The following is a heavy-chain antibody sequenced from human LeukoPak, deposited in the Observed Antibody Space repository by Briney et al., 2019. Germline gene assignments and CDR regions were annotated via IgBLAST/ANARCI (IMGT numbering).Heavy chain of an antibody. CDR2: IYYSGST. CDR1: GGSISSSSYY. Sequence: NPSETLSLTCTVSGGSISSSSYYWGWIRQPPGKGLEWIGSIYYSGSTYYNPSLKSRATISVDTSKNQFSLKLSSVTAADTAVYYCARGPWLAATPHVDYWGQGTLVTVSS. CDR3: ARGPWLAATPHVDY. V-gene: IGHV4-39*01. J-gene: IGHJ4*02. D-gene: IGHD2-15*01.